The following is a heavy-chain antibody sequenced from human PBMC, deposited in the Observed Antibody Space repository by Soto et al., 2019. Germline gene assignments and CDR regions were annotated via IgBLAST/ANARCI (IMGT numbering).Heavy chain of an antibody. Sequence: GGSLRLSCAASGFTFNTYAMHWVRQAPGKGLEWVSGISGSGDSTYYADSVKGRFTISRDNSKNTLYLQMNSLRAEDTAVYYCAKDQGWRGYSGYADPYGMDVWGQGTTVTVSS. CDR3: AKDQGWRGYSGYADPYGMDV. D-gene: IGHD5-12*01. V-gene: IGHV3-23*01. CDR2: ISGSGDST. CDR1: GFTFNTYA. J-gene: IGHJ6*02.